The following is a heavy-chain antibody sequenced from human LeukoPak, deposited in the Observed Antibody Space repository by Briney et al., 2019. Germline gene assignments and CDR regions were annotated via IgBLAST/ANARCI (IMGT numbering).Heavy chain of an antibody. J-gene: IGHJ5*02. CDR3: ARIDGSGSYYSGVDP. V-gene: IGHV3-11*01. D-gene: IGHD3-10*01. Sequence: GTLSLTCAVSGGSISSSNWWSWVRQPPGKGLEWVSYISSSGSTIYYADSVKGRFTISRDNAKNSLYLQMNSLRAEDTAVYYCARIDGSGSYYSGVDPWGQGTLVTVSS. CDR2: ISSSGSTI. CDR1: GGSISSSNW.